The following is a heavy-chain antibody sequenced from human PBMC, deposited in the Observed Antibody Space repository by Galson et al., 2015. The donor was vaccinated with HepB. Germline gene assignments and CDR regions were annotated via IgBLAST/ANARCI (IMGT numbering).Heavy chain of an antibody. CDR3: AKDRWDLLRMGAFDV. V-gene: IGHV3-9*01. CDR1: GFTFDNFA. CDR2: LSWNGGSY. D-gene: IGHD2-8*01. Sequence: SLRLSCAASGFTFDNFAMHWVRQVPGEGLEWVSGLSWNGGSYGYADSVKGRFTISRDNSKNSLYLQMNSLRPEDTAVYYCAKDRWDLLRMGAFDVWGQGTLVTVSS. J-gene: IGHJ3*01.